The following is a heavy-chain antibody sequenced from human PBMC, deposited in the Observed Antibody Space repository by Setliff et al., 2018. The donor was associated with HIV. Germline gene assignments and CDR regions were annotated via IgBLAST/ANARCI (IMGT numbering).Heavy chain of an antibody. CDR1: GYTFTGYY. D-gene: IGHD2-15*01. J-gene: IGHJ4*02. Sequence: ASVKVSCKASGYTFTGYYMHWVRQAPGQGLEWMGWINPNNGGTNYAQKFQGRVTMTRDTSISTAYMELSRLRSDDTAVYYCARRFQYCSGGYCSEAFDFWGQGTLVTVSS. V-gene: IGHV1-2*02. CDR2: INPNNGGT. CDR3: ARRFQYCSGGYCSEAFDF.